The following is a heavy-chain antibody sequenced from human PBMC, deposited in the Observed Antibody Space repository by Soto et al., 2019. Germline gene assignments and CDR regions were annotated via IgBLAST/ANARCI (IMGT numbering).Heavy chain of an antibody. CDR1: GASISPTHW. CDR3: ARGPQGYCSGATFSGPGRNYYQGIDV. J-gene: IGHJ6*02. V-gene: IGHV4-4*02. D-gene: IGHD2-15*01. CDR2: VFHSGAT. Sequence: QVQLQESGPGLVKPSETLSLACAVSGASISPTHWWRWVRQPPGKGLEWIGEVFHSGATNYNPSLQGRATNSVDKSNKQSFLRLRSVTAADTAVYYCARGPQGYCSGATFSGPGRNYYQGIDVWGQGTTVTVSS.